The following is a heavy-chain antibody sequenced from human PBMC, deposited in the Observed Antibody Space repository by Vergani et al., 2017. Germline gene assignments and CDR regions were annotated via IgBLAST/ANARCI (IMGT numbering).Heavy chain of an antibody. CDR1: GFTFSSYA. D-gene: IGHD6-13*01. V-gene: IGHV3-30-3*01. CDR3: ARHSSSWYGDWFDP. CDR2: ISYDGSNK. Sequence: QVQLVESGGGVVQPGRSLRLSCAASGFTFSSYAMHWVRQAPGKGLEWVAVISYDGSNKYYADSVKGRFTISRDNSKNTLYLQMNSLRAEDTAVYYCARHSSSWYGDWFDPWGQGTLVTVSS. J-gene: IGHJ5*02.